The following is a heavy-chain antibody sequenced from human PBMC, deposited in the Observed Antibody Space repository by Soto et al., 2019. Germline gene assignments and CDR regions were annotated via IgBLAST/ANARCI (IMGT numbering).Heavy chain of an antibody. V-gene: IGHV3-23*01. CDR1: GFTFSSYA. J-gene: IGHJ4*02. CDR2: ISGSGDST. D-gene: IGHD6-13*01. Sequence: EVQLLNSGGGLIQPGGSLRLSCAASGFTFSSYAMNWVRQAPGKGLEWVSVISGSGDSTYYADSVKGRFTISRDNSKNTLYRQINSLRAEDTAVYHCARRGPGTYFDYWGQGTLVTVSS. CDR3: ARRGPGTYFDY.